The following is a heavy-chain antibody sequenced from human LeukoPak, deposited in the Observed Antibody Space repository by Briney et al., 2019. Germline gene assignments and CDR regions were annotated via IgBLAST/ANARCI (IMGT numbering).Heavy chain of an antibody. J-gene: IGHJ4*02. CDR2: INHSGST. V-gene: IGHV4-34*01. CDR1: GVSFSGYY. Sequence: PSETLSLTCAVYGVSFSGYYWSWIRQPPGKGLEWIGEINHSGSTNYNPSLKSRVTISVDTSKNQFSLKLSSVTAADTAVYYCARGSRIAVRLDYWGQGTLVTVSS. CDR3: ARGSRIAVRLDY. D-gene: IGHD6-19*01.